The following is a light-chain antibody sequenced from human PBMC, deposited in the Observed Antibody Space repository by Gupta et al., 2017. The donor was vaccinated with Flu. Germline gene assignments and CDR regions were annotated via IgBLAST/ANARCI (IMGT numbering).Light chain of an antibody. CDR2: RGC. V-gene: IGKV2D-30*01. Sequence: VTFGKAASIYCRTSHSRGDKDGDKYLNWFQQRPGQAPRRLIYRGCNWHYGVPDRFSGSGSDTDFTLKISRVEAEDVGAYYCRQVKHYPHTFGQGTKMEIK. CDR1: HSRGDKDGDKY. J-gene: IGKJ2*01. CDR3: RQVKHYPHT.